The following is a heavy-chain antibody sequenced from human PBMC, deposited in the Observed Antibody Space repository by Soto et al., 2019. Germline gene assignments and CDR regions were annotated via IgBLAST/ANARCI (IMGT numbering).Heavy chain of an antibody. CDR3: AKDECRYSYGSHLFDY. CDR2: ISYDGSNK. V-gene: IGHV3-30*18. Sequence: QVQLVESGGGVVQPGRSLRLSCAASGFTFSSYGMHWVRQAPGKGLEWVAVISYDGSNKYYADSVKGRFTISRDNSKNTLYLQMNGLRAEDTAVYYCAKDECRYSYGSHLFDYWGQGTLVTVSS. J-gene: IGHJ4*02. D-gene: IGHD5-18*01. CDR1: GFTFSSYG.